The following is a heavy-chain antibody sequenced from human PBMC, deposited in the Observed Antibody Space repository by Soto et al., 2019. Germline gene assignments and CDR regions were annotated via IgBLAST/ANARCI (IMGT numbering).Heavy chain of an antibody. V-gene: IGHV1-69*12. J-gene: IGHJ4*02. Sequence: QVPLVQSGAEVKKPGSSVKVSCKASGGAFSSYAISWVRQAPGQGLEWMGGIIPIFGTANYAQKLQGRVTITADESTSTAYMELSSLRSEDTAVYYCARGGDGYNLVFDYWGQGTLVTVSS. CDR3: ARGGDGYNLVFDY. D-gene: IGHD5-12*01. CDR2: IIPIFGTA. CDR1: GGAFSSYA.